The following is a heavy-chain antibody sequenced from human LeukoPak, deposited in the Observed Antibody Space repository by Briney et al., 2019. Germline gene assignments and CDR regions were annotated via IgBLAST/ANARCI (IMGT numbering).Heavy chain of an antibody. CDR3: ARSSAAGTGDGAFDI. CDR1: GGSFSGYY. CDR2: INHSGST. J-gene: IGHJ3*02. D-gene: IGHD6-13*01. V-gene: IGHV4-34*01. Sequence: SETLSLTCAAYGGSFSGYYWSGIRKPPGKGLEWIGEINHSGSTNYNPSLKSRVTISVDTSKNQFSLKLSSVTAADTAVYYCARSSAAGTGDGAFDIWGQGTMVTVSS.